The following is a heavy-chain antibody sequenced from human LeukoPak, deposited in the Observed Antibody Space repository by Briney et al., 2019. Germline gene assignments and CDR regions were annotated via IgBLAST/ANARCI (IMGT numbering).Heavy chain of an antibody. CDR3: ARDRHSTGPFDY. D-gene: IGHD5-18*01. CDR2: IYYSGST. V-gene: IGHV4-59*01. Sequence: SETLSLTCSVSGGSISSLYWSWIRQPPGKGLEWIGYIYYSGSTNYNPSLKSRVMISVDTSKNQFSLKLSSVTAADTAVYYCARDRHSTGPFDYWGQGTLVTVSS. J-gene: IGHJ4*02. CDR1: GGSISSLY.